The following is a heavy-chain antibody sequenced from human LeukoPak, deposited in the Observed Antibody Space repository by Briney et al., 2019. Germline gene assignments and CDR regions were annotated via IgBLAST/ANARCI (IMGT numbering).Heavy chain of an antibody. D-gene: IGHD3-9*01. Sequence: PGGSLRLSCVASGFTSGVYAMSWVRQAPGKGLEWVSAFSGGGDSFYADSVRGRFSVSADKSKNILYLQMNSLRAEDTAVYYCARDYTGYFPWGQGTLVIVSS. CDR2: FSGGGDS. CDR1: GFTSGVYA. J-gene: IGHJ5*02. CDR3: ARDYTGYFP. V-gene: IGHV3-23*01.